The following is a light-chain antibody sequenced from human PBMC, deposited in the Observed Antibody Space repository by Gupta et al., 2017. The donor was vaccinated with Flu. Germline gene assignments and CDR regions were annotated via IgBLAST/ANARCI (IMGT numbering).Light chain of an antibody. CDR2: NTN. Sequence: TVTLTCGLTSGPVSTDFYPSWYRQTPGQAPRALIYNTNTRSSGVPNRFSGFILGNKAALAITGAQADDESHYYCVVDLGRGIRVFGGGIKLSVL. CDR1: SGPVSTDFY. CDR3: VVDLGRGIRV. V-gene: IGLV8-61*01. J-gene: IGLJ3*02.